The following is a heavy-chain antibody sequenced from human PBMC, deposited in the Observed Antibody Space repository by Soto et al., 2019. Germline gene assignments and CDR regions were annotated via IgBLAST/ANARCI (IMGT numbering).Heavy chain of an antibody. CDR3: ARQAVEQRHYFCYYTVF. V-gene: IGHV3-21*01. J-gene: IGHJ6*03. CDR2: ISSSSSYI. Sequence: GGSLRLSCAASGFTFSSYSMNRVRQAPGKGLERVSSISSSSSYIYYADSVKGRFTISRDNAKNSLYLPMNSLRTEDTAVYYCARQAVEQRHYFCYYTVFLGKGTTVTVCS. CDR1: GFTFSSYS. D-gene: IGHD6-25*01.